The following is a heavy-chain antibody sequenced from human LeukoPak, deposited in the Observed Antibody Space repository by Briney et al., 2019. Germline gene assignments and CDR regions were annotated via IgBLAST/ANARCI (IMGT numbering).Heavy chain of an antibody. J-gene: IGHJ6*02. CDR1: GFTFSSYD. V-gene: IGHV3-13*01. CDR3: ARDLTGYSGLWGMDV. Sequence: GGSLRLSCAASGFTFSSYDMHWVRQATGKGLEWVSAIGTAGDTYYPGSVKGRFTISRENAKNSLYLQMNSLRAGDTAVYYCARDLTGYSGLWGMDVWGQGTTVTVSS. D-gene: IGHD5-12*01. CDR2: IGTAGDT.